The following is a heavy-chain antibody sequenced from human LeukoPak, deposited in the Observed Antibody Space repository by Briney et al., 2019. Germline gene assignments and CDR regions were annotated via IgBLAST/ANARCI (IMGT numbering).Heavy chain of an antibody. J-gene: IGHJ4*02. D-gene: IGHD5-24*01. CDR2: IKQDGSEK. CDR1: GFTFSDYY. V-gene: IGHV3-7*01. Sequence: GGSLRLSCAASGFTFSDYYMSWVRQAPGKGLEWVANIKQDGSEKYYVDSVKGRFTISRDNAKNSLYLQTNSLRAEDTAVYYCARGRGYNDYWGQGTLVTVSS. CDR3: ARGRGYNDY.